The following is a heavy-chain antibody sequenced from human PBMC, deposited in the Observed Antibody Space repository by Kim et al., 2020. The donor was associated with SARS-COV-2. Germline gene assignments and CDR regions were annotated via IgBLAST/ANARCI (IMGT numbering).Heavy chain of an antibody. V-gene: IGHV3-21*01. Sequence: GGSLRLSCAASGFTFSSYSMNWVRQAPGKGLEWVSSISSSSSYIYYADSVKGRFTISRDNAKNSLYLQMNSLRAEDTAVYYCARVIGGYSYGYLRGYYYGMDVWGQGTTVTVSS. CDR1: GFTFSSYS. CDR2: ISSSSSYI. CDR3: ARVIGGYSYGYLRGYYYGMDV. J-gene: IGHJ6*02. D-gene: IGHD5-18*01.